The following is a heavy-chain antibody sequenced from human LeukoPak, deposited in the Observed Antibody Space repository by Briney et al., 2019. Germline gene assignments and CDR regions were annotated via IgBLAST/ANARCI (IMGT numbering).Heavy chain of an antibody. J-gene: IGHJ3*02. CDR1: GGSLSSYY. CDR2: IYYSGST. V-gene: IGHV4-59*01. CDR3: AREATGTGDSSGYYPQDAFDI. D-gene: IGHD3-22*01. Sequence: SGTLSLTCTVSGGSLSSYYWSWIRQPPGKGLEWIGYIYYSGSTNYNPSLKSRVTISVDTSKNQFSLKLSSVTAADTAVYYCAREATGTGDSSGYYPQDAFDIWGQGTMVTVSS.